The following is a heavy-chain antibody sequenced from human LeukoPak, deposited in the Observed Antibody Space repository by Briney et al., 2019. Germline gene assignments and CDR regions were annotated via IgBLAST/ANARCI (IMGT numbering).Heavy chain of an antibody. Sequence: MASESLSLTCTVSGGSISSYYWSWIRQPPGKGLEWIRYIYYSGSTNYNPSLKSRVTISVDTSKIQFSLKLSSVTAADTAVYYCARDSGYGSGTYGMDVWGKGTTVTVSS. CDR2: IYYSGST. CDR1: GGSISSYY. D-gene: IGHD3-10*01. J-gene: IGHJ6*04. CDR3: ARDSGYGSGTYGMDV. V-gene: IGHV4-59*01.